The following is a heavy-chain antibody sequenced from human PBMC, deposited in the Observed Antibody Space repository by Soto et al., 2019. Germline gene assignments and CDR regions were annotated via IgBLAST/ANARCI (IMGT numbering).Heavy chain of an antibody. CDR1: GFTFSSYA. V-gene: IGHV3-23*01. Sequence: PGGALRLSCADSGFTFSSYAMSWFRQAPGEGLEWVSAISGSGGSTYYADSVKGRFTISRDNSKNTLYLQMNSLRAEDTAVYYCAKDLETGWFDPWGQGTLVTVSS. CDR2: ISGSGGST. CDR3: AKDLETGWFDP. J-gene: IGHJ5*02. D-gene: IGHD1-1*01.